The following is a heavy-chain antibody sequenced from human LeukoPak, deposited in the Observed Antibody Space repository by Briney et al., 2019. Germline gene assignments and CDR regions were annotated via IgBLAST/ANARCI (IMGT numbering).Heavy chain of an antibody. D-gene: IGHD3-3*01. J-gene: IGHJ4*02. CDR2: ISGDGIST. CDR1: GFDFSSNA. Sequence: GGSLRLSCATSGFDFSSNAMSWVRQAPGRGLEWVSSISGDGISTNYADSVKGRFTISRDIAKNTLYLQMNSLRAEDTGVYYCAKDHYWSIDYWGRGTLVTVSS. CDR3: AKDHYWSIDY. V-gene: IGHV3-23*01.